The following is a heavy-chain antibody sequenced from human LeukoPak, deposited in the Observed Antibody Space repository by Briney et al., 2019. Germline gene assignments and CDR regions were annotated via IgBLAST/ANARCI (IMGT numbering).Heavy chain of an antibody. J-gene: IGHJ4*02. CDR2: LYAGGES. V-gene: IGHV3-53*01. D-gene: IGHD5-18*01. CDR1: GFAVKSSY. Sequence: GGSLRLSCAASGFAVKSSYMNWVRQAPGKGLEWVSVLYAGGESYYADSVLGRFTISRDNSNNTVFLEMNSLTADDTAVYYCAKDRGYSYGISEYWGQGTLVTVSS. CDR3: AKDRGYSYGISEY.